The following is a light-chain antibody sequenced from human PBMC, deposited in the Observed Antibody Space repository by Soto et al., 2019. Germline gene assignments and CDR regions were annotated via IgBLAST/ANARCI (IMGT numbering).Light chain of an antibody. CDR1: QSVSSN. V-gene: IGKV3-15*01. CDR3: QQYDNWPPLT. J-gene: IGKJ4*01. CDR2: GAS. Sequence: EIVMTQSPANLSVSPGERATLSCRASQSVSSNLAWYQQKPGQAPRLLIYGASTRATGIPGRFSGSGSGTEFRLTISSLQSEDFAVYYCQQYDNWPPLTFGGGTKVEIK.